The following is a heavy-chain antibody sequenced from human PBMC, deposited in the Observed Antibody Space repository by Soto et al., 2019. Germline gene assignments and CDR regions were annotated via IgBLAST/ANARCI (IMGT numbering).Heavy chain of an antibody. CDR1: GDTFNDYY. J-gene: IGHJ6*03. V-gene: IGHV1-2*04. Sequence: QVQLVQSGAEVKRPWDSVTVSCRSSGDTFNDYYIHWVRQAPGQGLEWMGWINPNGGVTKYAQKFQGWVSMTRDTSIRTVYMQLSRLRSDDTAVYYCARESGGATATLDYYYFYMDVWGTGTTVTVSS. CDR2: INPNGGVT. D-gene: IGHD5-12*01. CDR3: ARESGGATATLDYYYFYMDV.